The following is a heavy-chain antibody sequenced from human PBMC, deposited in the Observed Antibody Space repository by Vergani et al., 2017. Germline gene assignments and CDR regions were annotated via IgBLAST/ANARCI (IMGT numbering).Heavy chain of an antibody. CDR1: GYTFTGYY. CDR2: IDPNNGDT. Sequence: QVQLVQSGAEVKKPGASVKVSCKASGYTFTGYYLHLMRQAPGQGLECMGWIDPNNGDTKYAQKFQGRVTMTRDTSISTAYMELSRLRSDDTAVYYCARGVRESSGNTNFDYWGQGTLVTVSS. V-gene: IGHV1-2*02. J-gene: IGHJ4*02. D-gene: IGHD4-23*01. CDR3: ARGVRESSGNTNFDY.